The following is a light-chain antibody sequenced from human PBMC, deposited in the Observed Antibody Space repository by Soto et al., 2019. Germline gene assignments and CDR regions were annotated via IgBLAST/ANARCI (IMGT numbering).Light chain of an antibody. J-gene: IGKJ1*01. CDR2: DAS. Sequence: EIVLTQSPATLSLSPGERATLSCRASQSVSGYLAWYQQKPGPAPMLLIYDASSRANGIPARFPGSWFGTDVSLTISSLEAEDFAVYYCQQRGTWPTFGQGTRVEI. CDR1: QSVSGY. CDR3: QQRGTWPT. V-gene: IGKV3-11*01.